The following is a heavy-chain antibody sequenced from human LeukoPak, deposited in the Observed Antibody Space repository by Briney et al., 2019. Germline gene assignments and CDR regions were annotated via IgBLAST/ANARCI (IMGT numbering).Heavy chain of an antibody. V-gene: IGHV3-30-3*01. CDR3: ARSKATVTDY. J-gene: IGHJ4*02. D-gene: IGHD4-17*01. Sequence: PGGSLRLSCAASGFTFSSYAMHWVRQAPGKGLEWVAVISYDGSNKYYADSVKGRFTISRDNSKNTLYLQTNSLRAEDTAVYYCARSKATVTDYWGQGTLVTVSS. CDR2: ISYDGSNK. CDR1: GFTFSSYA.